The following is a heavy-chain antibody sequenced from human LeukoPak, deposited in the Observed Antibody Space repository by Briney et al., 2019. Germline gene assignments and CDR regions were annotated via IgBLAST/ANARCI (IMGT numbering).Heavy chain of an antibody. Sequence: GASVKVSCKASGYTFTSYYLHWVRQAPGQGLEWMGIINPGGGSTSYAQKSQGRVTMTRDTSTSTVYMELSSLRSEDTAVYYCARAYWGELGPSFDYWGQGTLVTVSS. V-gene: IGHV1-46*01. CDR3: ARAYWGELGPSFDY. CDR2: INPGGGST. D-gene: IGHD1-26*01. J-gene: IGHJ4*02. CDR1: GYTFTSYY.